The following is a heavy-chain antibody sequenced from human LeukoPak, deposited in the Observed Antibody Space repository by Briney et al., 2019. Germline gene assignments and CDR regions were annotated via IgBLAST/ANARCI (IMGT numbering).Heavy chain of an antibody. D-gene: IGHD3-22*01. CDR3: AKVAYYYDSSGYYYDY. CDR2: ISYDGSNK. J-gene: IGHJ4*02. V-gene: IGHV3-30-3*01. CDR1: GFTFSSYA. Sequence: RSLRLSCAASGFTFSSYAMHWVRQAPGKGLEWVAVISYDGSNKYYADSVKGRFTISRDNAKNSLYLQMNSLRAEDTALYYCAKVAYYYDSSGYYYDYWGQGTLVTVSS.